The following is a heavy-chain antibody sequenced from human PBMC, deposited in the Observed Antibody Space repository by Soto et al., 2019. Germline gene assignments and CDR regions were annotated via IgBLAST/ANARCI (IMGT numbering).Heavy chain of an antibody. CDR2: IKSKTDGGTT. CDR3: TTDSYSTIIIVRFDY. Sequence: GGSLRLSCAASGFTFSNAWINWVRQAPGKGLEWVGRIKSKTDGGTTDYAEPVKGRCAISRDDSNNMVYLQMNSLKIEDTAVYYCTTDSYSTIIIVRFDYWGDGTLVTVSS. V-gene: IGHV3-15*07. D-gene: IGHD3-22*01. J-gene: IGHJ4*01. CDR1: GFTFSNAW.